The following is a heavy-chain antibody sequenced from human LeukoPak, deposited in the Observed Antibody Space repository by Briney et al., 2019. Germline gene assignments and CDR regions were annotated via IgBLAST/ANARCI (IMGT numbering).Heavy chain of an antibody. J-gene: IGHJ4*02. D-gene: IGHD6-6*01. CDR3: AKESSSLDYFDY. CDR2: ISYDGSNK. V-gene: IGHV3-30*04. Sequence: GGSLRLSCAASGFTFSGYAMHWVRQAPGKGLEWVAVISYDGSNKYYADSVKGRFTISRDNSKNTLHLQMNSLRAEDTAVYYCAKESSSLDYFDYWGQGTLVTVSS. CDR1: GFTFSGYA.